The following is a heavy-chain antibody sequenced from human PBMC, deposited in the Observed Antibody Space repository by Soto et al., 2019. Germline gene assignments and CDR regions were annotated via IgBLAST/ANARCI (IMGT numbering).Heavy chain of an antibody. Sequence: QVTLKESGPVLVKPTETLTLTCTVSGFSLNNARMGVSWIHQPPGKALEWLAHIFSNDEKFFGTSLKSRLTLSKDTSKSQVVLTMTNLDPVDTATYYCARDTGILTYAYWGQGTLGTVSS. V-gene: IGHV2-26*01. D-gene: IGHD5-18*01. CDR1: GFSLNNARMG. J-gene: IGHJ4*02. CDR2: IFSNDEK. CDR3: ARDTGILTYAY.